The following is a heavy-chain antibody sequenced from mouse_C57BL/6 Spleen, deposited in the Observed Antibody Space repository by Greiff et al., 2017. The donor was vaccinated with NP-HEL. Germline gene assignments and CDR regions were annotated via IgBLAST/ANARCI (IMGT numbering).Heavy chain of an antibody. J-gene: IGHJ3*01. V-gene: IGHV1-76*01. Sequence: VQLVESGAELVRPGASVKLSCKASGYTFTDYYINWVKQRPGQGLEWIARIYPGSGNTYYNEKFKGKATLTAEKSSSTAYMQLSSLTSEDSAVYFCARTDDYDWAWFAYWGQGTLVTVSA. CDR3: ARTDDYDWAWFAY. CDR1: GYTFTDYY. D-gene: IGHD2-4*01. CDR2: IYPGSGNT.